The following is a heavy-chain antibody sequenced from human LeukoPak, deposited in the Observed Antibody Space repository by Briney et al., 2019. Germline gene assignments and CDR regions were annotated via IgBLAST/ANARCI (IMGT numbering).Heavy chain of an antibody. V-gene: IGHV1-18*01. CDR1: GYTFTSYG. Sequence: ASVKVSCKASGYTFTSYGISWVRQAPGQGLEWMGWISAYNGNTNYAQKLQDRVTMTTDTSTSTAYMELRSLRSDDTAVYYCAREQQWLVTNPYYFDYWGQGTLVTVSS. CDR3: AREQQWLVTNPYYFDY. CDR2: ISAYNGNT. D-gene: IGHD6-19*01. J-gene: IGHJ4*02.